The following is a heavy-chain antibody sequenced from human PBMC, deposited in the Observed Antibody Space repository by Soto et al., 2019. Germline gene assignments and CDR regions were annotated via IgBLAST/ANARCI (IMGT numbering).Heavy chain of an antibody. J-gene: IGHJ6*02. CDR3: ARERHSGNYGMDV. V-gene: IGHV4-59*01. Sequence: SETLSLTCTVSGGSINNYYWSWIRQPPGKGLEWIGYIYYSGSTNYNPSLKSRVNISVDTSKNQVSLNLNSVTAADTAVYYCARERHSGNYGMDVWGLGTTVTVSS. CDR1: GGSINNYY. CDR2: IYYSGST. D-gene: IGHD6-19*01.